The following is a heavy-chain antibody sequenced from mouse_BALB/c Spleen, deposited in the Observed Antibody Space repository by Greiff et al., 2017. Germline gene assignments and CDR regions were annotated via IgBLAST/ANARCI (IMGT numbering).Heavy chain of an antibody. CDR1: GFTFSDYY. Sequence: EVKVVESGGGLVKPGGSLKLSCAASGFTFSDYYMYWVRQTPEKRLEWVATISDGGSYTYYPDSVKGRFTISRDNAKNNLYLQMSSLKSEDTAMYYCARSYDYDLPWFAYWGQGTLVTVSA. J-gene: IGHJ3*01. CDR2: ISDGGSYT. D-gene: IGHD2-4*01. CDR3: ARSYDYDLPWFAY. V-gene: IGHV5-4*02.